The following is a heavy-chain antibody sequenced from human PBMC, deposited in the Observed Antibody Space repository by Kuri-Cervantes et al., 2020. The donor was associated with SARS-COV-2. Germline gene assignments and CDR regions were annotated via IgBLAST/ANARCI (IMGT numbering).Heavy chain of an antibody. Sequence: SETLSLTCTVSGGSISSYYWSWIRQPAGKGLEWIGRIYTSGSTNYNPSLKSRVTMSVDTSKNQFSLKLSSVTAADTAVYFCARVPSAGPVAGGVDYWGQGTLVTVSS. CDR1: GGSISSYY. V-gene: IGHV4-4*07. CDR3: ARVPSAGPVAGGVDY. J-gene: IGHJ4*02. D-gene: IGHD6-19*01. CDR2: IYTSGST.